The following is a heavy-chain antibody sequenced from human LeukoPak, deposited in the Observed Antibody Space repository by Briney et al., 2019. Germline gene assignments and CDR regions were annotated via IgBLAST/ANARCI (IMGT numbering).Heavy chain of an antibody. CDR3: ARHRWRGVLWP. J-gene: IGHJ5*02. CDR2: IYHSGST. Sequence: SETLTLTCTVSGYSISSGYYWGWIRQPPGKGLEWIGSIYHSGSTYYNPSLKSRVTISVDTSKNQFSLKLSSVTAADTAVYYCARHRWRGVLWPWGQGTLVTVSS. CDR1: GYSISSGYY. D-gene: IGHD3-10*01. V-gene: IGHV4-38-2*02.